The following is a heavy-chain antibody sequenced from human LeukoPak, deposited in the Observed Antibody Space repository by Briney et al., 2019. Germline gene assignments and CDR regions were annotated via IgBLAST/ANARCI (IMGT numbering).Heavy chain of an antibody. CDR3: ARDSGPDIAAAGY. V-gene: IGHV3-21*01. Sequence: GGSLRLSCAASGFTFSSYSMNWVRQAPGKGLEWVSSISSSSSYIYYADSVKGRFTISRDNAKNSLYLQMNSLRAEDTAVYYCARDSGPDIAAAGYWGQGTLVTVSS. CDR1: GFTFSSYS. J-gene: IGHJ4*02. CDR2: ISSSSSYI. D-gene: IGHD6-13*01.